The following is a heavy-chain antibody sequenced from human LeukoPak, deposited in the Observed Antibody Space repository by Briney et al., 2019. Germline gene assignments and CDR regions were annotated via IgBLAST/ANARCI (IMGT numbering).Heavy chain of an antibody. CDR1: AFTFSSYA. CDR3: ARPSSAAGTRPYYFDY. V-gene: IGHV3-64*01. Sequence: GGSLTLSCAASAFTFSSYAMNLVRQALGKVLAYVSAISSNGGSTYYANSVKGRFTISRDNSKNTLYLQMGSLRAEDMAVYYCARPSSAAGTRPYYFDYWGQGTLVTVSS. D-gene: IGHD6-13*01. CDR2: ISSNGGST. J-gene: IGHJ4*02.